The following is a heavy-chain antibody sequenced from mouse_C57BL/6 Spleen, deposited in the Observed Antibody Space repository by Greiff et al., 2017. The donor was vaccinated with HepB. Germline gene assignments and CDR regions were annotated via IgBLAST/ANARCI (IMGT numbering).Heavy chain of an antibody. D-gene: IGHD4-1*02. Sequence: VQLQQSGAELVRPGASVKLSCKASGYTFTDYYINWVKQRPGQGLEWIARIYPGSGNTYYNEKFKGKATLTAEKSSSTAYMQLSSLTSEDSSVYFCATQLGRKYFDVWGTVTTVTVSS. V-gene: IGHV1-76*01. CDR3: ATQLGRKYFDV. CDR1: GYTFTDYY. CDR2: IYPGSGNT. J-gene: IGHJ1*03.